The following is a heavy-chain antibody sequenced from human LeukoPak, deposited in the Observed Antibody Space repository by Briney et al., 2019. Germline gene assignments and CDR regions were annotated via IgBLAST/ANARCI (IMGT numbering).Heavy chain of an antibody. CDR2: IYCSGST. J-gene: IGHJ3*01. CDR3: ARPTFSSSSPFDV. Sequence: SETLSLTCTVSGGSISSSSYYWGWIRQPPGKGLEWIGSIYCSGSTYYNPSLKSRVTISVDTSKNQFSLKLSSVTAADTAVYYCARPTFSSSSPFDVWGQGTMVTVSS. CDR1: GGSISSSSYY. D-gene: IGHD6-6*01. V-gene: IGHV4-39*01.